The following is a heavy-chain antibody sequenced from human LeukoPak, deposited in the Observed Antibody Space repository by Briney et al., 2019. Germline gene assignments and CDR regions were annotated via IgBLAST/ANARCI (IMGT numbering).Heavy chain of an antibody. CDR2: MNPNSGNT. D-gene: IGHD3-3*01. Sequence: GASVKVSCKASGYTFTSYDINWVRQATGQGLEWVGWMNPNSGNTGYAQKFQGRVTMTRNTSISTAYMELSSLRSEDTAVYYCARRSGLGIGFGYYYYYMDVWGKGTTVTVSS. V-gene: IGHV1-8*01. CDR3: ARRSGLGIGFGYYYYYMDV. CDR1: GYTFTSYD. J-gene: IGHJ6*03.